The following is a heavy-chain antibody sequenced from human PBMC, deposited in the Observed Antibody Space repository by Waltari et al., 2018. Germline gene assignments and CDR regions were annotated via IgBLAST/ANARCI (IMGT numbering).Heavy chain of an antibody. V-gene: IGHV3-33*01. CDR3: ARTGNGHSSGWYSGDY. J-gene: IGHJ4*02. D-gene: IGHD6-19*01. CDR1: GFTFSSYG. CDR2: IWDDGRKK. Sequence: QVQLVESGGGVVQPGRSLRLSCAASGFTFSSYGMHWVRQVPDKGLEWWGIIWDDGRKKYYADSVKGRLTTSKENHNNTLYLQMKSLRAEDTAVYYCARTGNGHSSGWYSGDYWGQGTLVTVSS.